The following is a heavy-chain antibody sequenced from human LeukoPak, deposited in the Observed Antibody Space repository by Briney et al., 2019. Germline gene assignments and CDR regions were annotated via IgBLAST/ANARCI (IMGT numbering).Heavy chain of an antibody. CDR3: ATSEQLVGAPHDY. V-gene: IGHV3-30-3*01. Sequence: GGSLRLSCAASGFTFSSYAMHWVRQAPGKGLEWVAVISYNGSNKYYADSVKGRFTISRDNSKNTLYLQMNSLRAEDTAVYYCATSEQLVGAPHDYWGQGTLVTVSS. CDR2: ISYNGSNK. D-gene: IGHD6-6*01. J-gene: IGHJ4*02. CDR1: GFTFSSYA.